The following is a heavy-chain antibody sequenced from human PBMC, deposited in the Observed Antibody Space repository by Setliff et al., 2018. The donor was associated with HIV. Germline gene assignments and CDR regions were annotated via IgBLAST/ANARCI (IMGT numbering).Heavy chain of an antibody. D-gene: IGHD3-22*01. V-gene: IGHV1-46*04. CDR1: GYVFTTYY. CDR3: ARGGRLDGTSGFYYPLQF. CDR2: INPSGGAT. J-gene: IGHJ4*02. Sequence: ASVKVSCKASGYVFTTYYIHWVRRTPGQGLEWMGIINPSGGATTSARKLQGRVTMTKDKSTTTVHMELSSLKSEDTAVYYCARGGRLDGTSGFYYPLQFWGQGTLVTVSS.